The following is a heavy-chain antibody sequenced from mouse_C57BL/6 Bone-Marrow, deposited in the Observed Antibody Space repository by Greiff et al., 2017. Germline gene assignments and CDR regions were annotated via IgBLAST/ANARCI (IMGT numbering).Heavy chain of an antibody. CDR1: GYTFTSYW. Sequence: VKLQQPGAELVKPGASVKMSCKASGYTFTSYWITWVKQRPGQGLEWIGDIYPGSGSTNYNEKFKSKATLTVDPSSSTAYMQLSSLTSEDSTVYYCARYRQRRPYYYAIDYWGQGTSVTVSS. CDR3: ARYRQRRPYYYAIDY. D-gene: IGHD3-2*02. CDR2: IYPGSGST. V-gene: IGHV1-55*01. J-gene: IGHJ4*01.